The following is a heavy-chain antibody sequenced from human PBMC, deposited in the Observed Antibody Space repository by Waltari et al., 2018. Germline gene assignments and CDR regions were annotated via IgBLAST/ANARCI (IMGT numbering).Heavy chain of an antibody. CDR3: AKDISPSSGYNFILDR. Sequence: EVQLVESGGTLAQPGGSLRLSCVASGFTFGPSVMPWVRQVPGKGLQWVSSISGTSYTYYADFVKGRFAISRDNVKNILYLQMDNLRVEDTALYFCAKDISPSSGYNFILDRWGQGTLVTVSS. CDR2: ISGTSYT. V-gene: IGHV3-23*04. J-gene: IGHJ4*02. CDR1: GFTFGPSV. D-gene: IGHD6-19*01.